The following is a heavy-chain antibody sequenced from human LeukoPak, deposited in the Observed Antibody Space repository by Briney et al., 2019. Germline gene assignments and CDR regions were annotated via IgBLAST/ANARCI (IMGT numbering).Heavy chain of an antibody. D-gene: IGHD3-16*01. J-gene: IGHJ6*03. Sequence: GGSPRLSCAASGFTFDDCDMSWVRQAPGKGLEWVSSINWNGGSTGYADSVKGRFTISRDNAKNSLYLQMNSLRAEDTALYYCARRASPTLDDYYYYYMDVWGKGTTVTVSS. V-gene: IGHV3-20*04. CDR2: INWNGGST. CDR1: GFTFDDCD. CDR3: ARRASPTLDDYYYYYMDV.